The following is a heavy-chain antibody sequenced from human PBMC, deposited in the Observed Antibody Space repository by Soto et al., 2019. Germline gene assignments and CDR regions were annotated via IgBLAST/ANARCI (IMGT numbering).Heavy chain of an antibody. CDR3: ARRVTMVRGVITNWFDP. J-gene: IGHJ5*02. CDR1: GGSISSYY. D-gene: IGHD3-10*01. CDR2: IYYSGST. V-gene: IGHV4-59*01. Sequence: KTSETLSLTCTVSGGSISSYYWSWIRQPPGKGLEWIGYIYYSGSTNYNPSLKSRVTISVDTSKNQFSLKLSSVTAADTAVYYCARRVTMVRGVITNWFDPWGQGTLVTVSS.